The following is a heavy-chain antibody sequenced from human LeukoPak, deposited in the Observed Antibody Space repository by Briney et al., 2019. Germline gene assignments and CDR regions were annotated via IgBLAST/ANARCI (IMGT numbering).Heavy chain of an antibody. V-gene: IGHV4-4*09. Sequence: SETLSLTCTVSGGSFSGYHWSWIRQSPVKGLEWIGTMAINGNTGYSPPLWSRVTISLDTTKTHLSLRLTSVTAADSAMYYCARHTVEGPGAHFEYWGQGTLVTVSS. D-gene: IGHD1-1*01. CDR3: ARHTVEGPGAHFEY. CDR1: GGSFSGYH. J-gene: IGHJ4*02. CDR2: MAINGNT.